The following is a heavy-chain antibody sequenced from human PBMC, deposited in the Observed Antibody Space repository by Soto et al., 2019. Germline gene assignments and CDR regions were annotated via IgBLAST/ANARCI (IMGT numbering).Heavy chain of an antibody. D-gene: IGHD2-2*01. CDR2: IYYSGNT. J-gene: IGHJ4*02. CDR3: VRYCSTTKCPFGY. CDR1: GGPISSGGSY. V-gene: IGHV4-30-4*01. Sequence: LSLTCTVSGGPISSGGSYWGWIRQPPGKGLEWIGYIYYSGNTYFNPSLKSRVTLSVDTSKNQFSLNLSSVTAADTAVYYCVRYCSTTKCPFGYWGQGTLVTVS.